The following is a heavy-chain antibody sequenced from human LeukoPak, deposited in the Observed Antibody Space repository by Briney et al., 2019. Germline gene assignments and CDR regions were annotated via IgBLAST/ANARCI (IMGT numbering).Heavy chain of an antibody. CDR1: GGSISSSSYY. V-gene: IGHV4-39*07. Sequence: SETLSLTCTVSGGSISSSSYYWGWIRQPPGNGLEWIGSIYYSGSTNYNPSLKSRVTISVETSKNQFSLKLSSVTAADTAVYYCARVTGYMIEDYFDYWGQGTLVTVSS. CDR3: ARVTGYMIEDYFDY. J-gene: IGHJ4*02. CDR2: IYYSGST. D-gene: IGHD3-22*01.